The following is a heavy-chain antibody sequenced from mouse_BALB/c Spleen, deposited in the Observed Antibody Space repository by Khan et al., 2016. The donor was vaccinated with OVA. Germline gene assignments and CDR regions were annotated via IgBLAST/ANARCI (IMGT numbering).Heavy chain of an antibody. V-gene: IGHV1S136*01. D-gene: IGHD1-1*01. J-gene: IGHJ3*01. Sequence: VQLKESGPELVKPGASVKMSCKASGYTFTSYVMHWVKQKPGLGLEWIGYIYPFNDDTKYNEKFKGKATLTSDKSSSTAYMELHSLTSEDSAGDYCAPVGTYYVSFAYWGQGTLVTVSA. CDR2: IYPFNDDT. CDR3: APVGTYYVSFAY. CDR1: GYTFTSYV.